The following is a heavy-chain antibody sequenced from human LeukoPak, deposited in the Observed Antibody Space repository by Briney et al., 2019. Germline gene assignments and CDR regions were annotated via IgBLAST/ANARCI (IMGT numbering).Heavy chain of an antibody. CDR3: ARVGKIVAAHAFDI. J-gene: IGHJ3*02. V-gene: IGHV3-11*01. Sequence: GGSLRLSCAASGFTFSDYYMSWIRQAPGKGLEWVSYISSSGSTIYYADSVKGRFTISRDNAKNSLYLQMNSLRAEDTAVYYCARVGKIVAAHAFDIWGQGTMVTVSS. CDR1: GFTFSDYY. CDR2: ISSSGSTI. D-gene: IGHD5-12*01.